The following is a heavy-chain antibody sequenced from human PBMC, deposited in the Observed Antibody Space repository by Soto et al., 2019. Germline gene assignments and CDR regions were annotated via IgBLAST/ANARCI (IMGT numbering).Heavy chain of an antibody. CDR2: IISILGIA. Sequence: QAQLVQSGAEVKKPGSSVKVSCKASGGTFSTYIISWVRQAPGQGLEWMGRIISILGIANYAQNFQGRVTITADKSRSTGYMELSRRRSEDTAVYYCAREDYYGSGSYYNNDAFAIWGQGTMVTVSS. J-gene: IGHJ3*02. CDR3: AREDYYGSGSYYNNDAFAI. D-gene: IGHD3-10*01. CDR1: GGTFSTYI. V-gene: IGHV1-69*08.